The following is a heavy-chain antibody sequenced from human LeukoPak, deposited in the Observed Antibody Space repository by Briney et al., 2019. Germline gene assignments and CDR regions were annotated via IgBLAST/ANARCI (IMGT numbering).Heavy chain of an antibody. CDR1: GGSISSYY. CDR2: IYYSGST. Sequence: SETLSLTCTVSGGSISSYYWSWIRQPPGKGLEWIGYIYYSGSTNYNPSLKSRVTISVDTSKNQFSLKLSSVTAADTAVCYCARDITSRYYYDSSGSPFDAFDIWGQGTVVTVSS. D-gene: IGHD3-22*01. V-gene: IGHV4-59*01. CDR3: ARDITSRYYYDSSGSPFDAFDI. J-gene: IGHJ3*02.